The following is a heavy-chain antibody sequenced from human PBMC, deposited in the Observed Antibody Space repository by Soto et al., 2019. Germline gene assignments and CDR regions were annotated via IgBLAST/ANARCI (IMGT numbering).Heavy chain of an antibody. J-gene: IGHJ5*02. CDR2: IYYSGST. CDR1: GGSISSYY. D-gene: IGHD4-4*01. Sequence: LSLTCTVSGGSISSYYWSWIRQPPGKGLEWIGYIYYSGSTNYNPSLKSRVTISVDTSKNQFSLKLSSVTAADTAVYYCARSNLHLTTVTPNWFDPWGQGTLVTVSS. V-gene: IGHV4-59*01. CDR3: ARSNLHLTTVTPNWFDP.